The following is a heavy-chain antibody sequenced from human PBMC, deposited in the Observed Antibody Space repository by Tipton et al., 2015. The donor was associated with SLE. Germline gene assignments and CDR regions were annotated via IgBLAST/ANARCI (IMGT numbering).Heavy chain of an antibody. J-gene: IGHJ6*02. V-gene: IGHV4-59*01. CDR2: IYYSGST. CDR1: GGSISSYY. CDR3: AREAMSGYYGMDV. D-gene: IGHD2-2*01. Sequence: TLSLTCTVPGGSISSYYWSWIRQPPGKGLEWIGYIYYSGSTNYNPSLKSRVTISVDTSKNQFSLKLSSVTAADTAVYYCAREAMSGYYGMDVWGQGTTVTVSS.